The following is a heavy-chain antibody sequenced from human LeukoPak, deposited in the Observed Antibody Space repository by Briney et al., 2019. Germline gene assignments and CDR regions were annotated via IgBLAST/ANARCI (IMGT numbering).Heavy chain of an antibody. CDR1: GGSIGSGSYY. Sequence: PSETLSLTCTVSGGSIGSGSYYWGWIRQPPGKGLEWIGNIYYSGSTYFNPSLKSRVTISVDTSKNQFSLKLSAVTAADTAVYYCASVRRGFGESSKYYSYYYMDVWGNGTTVTISS. D-gene: IGHD3-10*01. V-gene: IGHV4-39*01. J-gene: IGHJ6*03. CDR3: ASVRRGFGESSKYYSYYYMDV. CDR2: IYYSGST.